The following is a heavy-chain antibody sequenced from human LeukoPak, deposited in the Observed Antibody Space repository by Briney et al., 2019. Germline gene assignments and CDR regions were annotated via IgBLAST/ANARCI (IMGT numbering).Heavy chain of an antibody. D-gene: IGHD5-12*01. Sequence: GASVKVSCKASGYTFTGYYMHWVRQAPGQGLEWMGWINPNSGGTNYAQKFQGRVTMTRDTSISTAYMELSRLRSDDTAVYYCARGSDSGYDWPSWFDPWGQGTLDTVSP. CDR3: ARGSDSGYDWPSWFDP. V-gene: IGHV1-2*02. CDR1: GYTFTGYY. J-gene: IGHJ5*02. CDR2: INPNSGGT.